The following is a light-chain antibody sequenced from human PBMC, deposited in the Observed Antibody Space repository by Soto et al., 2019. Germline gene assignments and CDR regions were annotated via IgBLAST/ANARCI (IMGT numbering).Light chain of an antibody. V-gene: IGLV2-11*01. J-gene: IGLJ1*01. CDR1: SSDVGGYNY. CDR3: CSYAGSYTHYV. CDR2: DVS. Sequence: QSALTQPRSVSGSPGQSITISCTGTSSDVGGYNYVSWYRQHPGKAPKLMIYDVSKRPSGVPDRFSGSKSGNTASLTISELQAEDEADYYCCSYAGSYTHYVFGTGTKVTVL.